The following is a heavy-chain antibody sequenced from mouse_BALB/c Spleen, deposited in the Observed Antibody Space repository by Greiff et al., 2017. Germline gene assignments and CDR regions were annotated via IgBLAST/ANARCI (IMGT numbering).Heavy chain of an antibody. CDR3: ARRRLYGYDLFAY. D-gene: IGHD2-2*01. J-gene: IGHJ3*01. CDR1: GYSFTSDYV. Sequence: EVKLLESGPGLVKPSQSLSLTCTVTGYSFTSDYVWYWIRQFPGNKLEWMGYISYSGSTSYSPSLKSRISITRDTSKNQFFLQLNSVTTEDTATYYCARRRLYGYDLFAYWGQGTLVTVSA. V-gene: IGHV3-2*02. CDR2: ISYSGST.